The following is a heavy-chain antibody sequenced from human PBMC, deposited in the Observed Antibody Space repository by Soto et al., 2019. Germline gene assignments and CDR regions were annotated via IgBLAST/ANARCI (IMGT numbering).Heavy chain of an antibody. Sequence: PVKVYRKTSVYAFTVDLIDCLINAPEQRLEWMGWINAGNGNTKYSQKFQGRVTITRDTSASTAYMELSSLRSEDTAVYYCARTPRNPDYYYYYGMDVWGQGTTVTVSS. CDR1: VYAFTVDL. V-gene: IGHV1-3*01. CDR2: INAGNGNT. CDR3: ARTPRNPDYYYYYGMDV. J-gene: IGHJ6*02.